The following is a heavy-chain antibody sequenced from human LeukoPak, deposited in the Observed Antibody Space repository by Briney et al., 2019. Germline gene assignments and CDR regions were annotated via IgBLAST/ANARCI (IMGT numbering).Heavy chain of an antibody. V-gene: IGHV3-48*04. D-gene: IGHD3-22*01. J-gene: IGHJ3*02. CDR3: ARDSHKFDSSGYYPDAFDI. CDR2: ISGSGRTM. CDR1: GFTFSSFG. Sequence: GRSLRLSCAASGFTFSSFGMNWVRQAPGKGLEWVSYISGSGRTMSYADSVKGRFTISRDNAKNSLYLQMNSLRVEDTAVYHCARDSHKFDSSGYYPDAFDIWGQGTMVTVSS.